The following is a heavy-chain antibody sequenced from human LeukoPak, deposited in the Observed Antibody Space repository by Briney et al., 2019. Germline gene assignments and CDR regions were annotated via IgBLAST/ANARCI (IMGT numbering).Heavy chain of an antibody. V-gene: IGHV1-69*13. Sequence: EASVKVSCKASGGTFSSYAISWVRQAPGQGLEWMGGIIPIFGTANYAQKFQGRVTITADESTSTAYMELSSLRSEDTAVYYCASTRERDGYNSFEFDYFDYWGQGTLVTVPS. D-gene: IGHD5-24*01. CDR1: GGTFSSYA. J-gene: IGHJ4*02. CDR2: IIPIFGTA. CDR3: ASTRERDGYNSFEFDYFDY.